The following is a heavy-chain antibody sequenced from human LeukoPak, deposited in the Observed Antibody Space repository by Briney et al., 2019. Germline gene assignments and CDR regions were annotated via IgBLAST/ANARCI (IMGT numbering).Heavy chain of an antibody. Sequence: GGSLRLSCAASGFTFRSYSMNWVRQAPGKGLEWVSYISSSSSTIYYADSVKGRFTISRDNAKNSLYLQMNSLRAEDTAVYYCAKDKSWNVCDYWGRGTLVTVSS. D-gene: IGHD1-1*01. CDR3: AKDKSWNVCDY. CDR1: GFTFRSYS. J-gene: IGHJ4*02. V-gene: IGHV3-48*01. CDR2: ISSSSSTI.